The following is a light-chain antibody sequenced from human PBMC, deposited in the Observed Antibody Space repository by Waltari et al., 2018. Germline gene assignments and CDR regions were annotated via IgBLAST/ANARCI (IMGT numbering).Light chain of an antibody. CDR2: HAS. J-gene: IGKJ1*01. CDR3: QHYESLPVT. CDR1: QSISKY. V-gene: IGKV3-20*01. Sequence: SCRASQSISKYLAWYQQKPGQAPRLLLYHASSRAAGIPDRFSGSGSGTDFSLSISRLEPEDFAVYYCQHYESLPVTFGQGTKVEIK.